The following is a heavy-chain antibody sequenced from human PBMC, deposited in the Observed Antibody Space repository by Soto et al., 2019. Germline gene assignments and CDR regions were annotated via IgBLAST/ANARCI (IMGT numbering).Heavy chain of an antibody. J-gene: IGHJ4*02. D-gene: IGHD5-18*01. V-gene: IGHV4-31*03. Sequence: QVQLQESGPGLVKPSQTLSLTCTVSGGSITSGGYNWNWIRQHPGKGLEWIGYIDYSGSTYYNPSLKSRVSISEDTSKNRFSLNLSSVTAADTAVYYCARDRGFSYVDYWGQGTLVTVSS. CDR1: GGSITSGGYN. CDR3: ARDRGFSYVDY. CDR2: IDYSGST.